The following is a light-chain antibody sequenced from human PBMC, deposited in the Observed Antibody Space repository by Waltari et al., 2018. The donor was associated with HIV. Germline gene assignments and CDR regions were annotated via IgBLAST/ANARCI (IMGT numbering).Light chain of an antibody. CDR1: SSDVGGYNY. V-gene: IGLV2-14*01. CDR2: DVS. Sequence: QSALTQPASVSGSPGQSITISCTGTSSDVGGYNYVSCYQEHPGKVPKLMTYDVSNRPSGVSNRFSGSKSGNTASLTISGLQAEDEADYYCSSYSSSSTPRVFGGGTRLTVL. J-gene: IGLJ3*02. CDR3: SSYSSSSTPRV.